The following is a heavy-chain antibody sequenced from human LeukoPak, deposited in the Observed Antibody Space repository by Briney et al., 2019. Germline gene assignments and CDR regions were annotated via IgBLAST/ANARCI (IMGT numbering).Heavy chain of an antibody. J-gene: IGHJ4*02. Sequence: ASVKVSCKASGGTFSGYAMSWVRQAPGKGLEWVSAISGSGGSTYYADSVKGRFTISRDNSKNTLYLQMNSLRAEDMAVYYCARGGSTSSWFWNDWGQGTLVTVSS. CDR1: GGTFSGYA. CDR2: ISGSGGST. CDR3: ARGGSTSSWFWND. V-gene: IGHV3-23*01. D-gene: IGHD6-13*01.